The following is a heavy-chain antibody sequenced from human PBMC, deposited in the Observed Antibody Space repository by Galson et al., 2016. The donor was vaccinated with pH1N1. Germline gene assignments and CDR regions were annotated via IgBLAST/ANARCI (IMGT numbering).Heavy chain of an antibody. V-gene: IGHV4-38-2*01. CDR3: ARGSTRFGVVPAACYYGMDV. Sequence: TLSLTCAVSGYSVSSGSSWGWIRQTPGKGLEYIATMSHTSGSTNYNPSLKSRVTISVDTSKNHFSLRLSSVTAADTAVYFCARGSTRFGVVPAACYYGMDVWGQGTTVTVSS. CDR1: GYSVSSGSS. J-gene: IGHJ6*02. CDR2: MSHTSGST. D-gene: IGHD2-2*01.